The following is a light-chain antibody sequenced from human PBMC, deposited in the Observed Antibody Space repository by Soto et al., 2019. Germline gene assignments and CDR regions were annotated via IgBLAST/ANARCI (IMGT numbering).Light chain of an antibody. CDR2: GAS. CDR3: KQYNSLPPMA. CDR1: QSVSSN. J-gene: IGKJ1*01. Sequence: EIVMTQSPATLAVSPGERATLSCRASQSVSSNLAWYQQKPGQAPRLLIYGASTRATGIPARFSGSRSGTEFTLTSSCRQCEHFADDYCKQYNSLPPMAFGQGTKVEIK. V-gene: IGKV3-15*01.